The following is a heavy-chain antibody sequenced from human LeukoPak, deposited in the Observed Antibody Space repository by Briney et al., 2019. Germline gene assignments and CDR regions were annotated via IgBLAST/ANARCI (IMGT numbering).Heavy chain of an antibody. CDR1: GGSISSSNYY. CDR3: ARQISDYYYYYIDL. D-gene: IGHD3-10*01. V-gene: IGHV4-39*01. CDR2: IYYSGTT. Sequence: SETLSLTCSVSGGSISSSNYYWGWIRQPPGQGLEWIGTIYYSGTTYYNPSLESRVTISEDTSRNQFSLTLRSLTAADTAVYYCARQISDYYYYYIDLWGKGTAVTVSS. J-gene: IGHJ6*03.